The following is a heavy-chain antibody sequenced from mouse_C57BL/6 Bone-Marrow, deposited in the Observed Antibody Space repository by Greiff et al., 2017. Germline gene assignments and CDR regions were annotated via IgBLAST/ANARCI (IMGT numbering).Heavy chain of an antibody. V-gene: IGHV5-17*01. J-gene: IGHJ4*01. CDR1: GFTFSDYG. D-gene: IGHD2-5*01. CDR2: ISSGSSTI. Sequence: EVKLVESGGGLVKPGGSLKLSCAASGFTFSDYGMHWVRQAPEKGLEWVAYISSGSSTIYYADTVKGRFTISRDNAKNTLFLQMTRLRSEDTAMYYCARGYYSNYGGYAMDYWGQGTSVTVSS. CDR3: ARGYYSNYGGYAMDY.